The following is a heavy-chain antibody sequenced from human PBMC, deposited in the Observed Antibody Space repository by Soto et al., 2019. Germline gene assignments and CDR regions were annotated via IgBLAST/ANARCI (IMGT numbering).Heavy chain of an antibody. D-gene: IGHD2-8*01. Sequence: PGGSLRLSCAASGFTFSSYAMHWVRQAPGKGLEWVAVISYDGSNKYYADSVKGRFTISRDNSKNTLYLQMNSLRAEDTAVYYCARQPRYCTNVLCRGNYYYYGMDVWGQGTTVTVSS. J-gene: IGHJ6*02. CDR3: ARQPRYCTNVLCRGNYYYYGMDV. CDR1: GFTFSSYA. V-gene: IGHV3-30-3*01. CDR2: ISYDGSNK.